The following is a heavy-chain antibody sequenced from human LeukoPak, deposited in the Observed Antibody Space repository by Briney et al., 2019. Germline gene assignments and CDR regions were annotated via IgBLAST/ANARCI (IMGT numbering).Heavy chain of an antibody. CDR1: GFTFSNAW. CDR3: TTEGLEGYQLSWEFGAFDI. J-gene: IGHJ3*02. CDR2: IKSKTDGGTT. Sequence: SGGSLRLSCAASGFTFSNAWMSWVRQAPGKGLEWVGRIKSKTDGGTTDYAAPVKGRFTISRDDSKNTLYLQMNSLKTEDTAVYYCTTEGLEGYQLSWEFGAFDIWGQGTMVTVSS. D-gene: IGHD2-2*01. V-gene: IGHV3-15*01.